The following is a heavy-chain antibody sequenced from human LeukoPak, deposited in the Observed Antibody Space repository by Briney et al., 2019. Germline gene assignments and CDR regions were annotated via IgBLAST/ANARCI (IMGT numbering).Heavy chain of an antibody. CDR1: GFTFSSYG. V-gene: IGHV3-30*18. D-gene: IGHD6-13*01. CDR2: ISYDGSNK. CDR3: AKVLSSSWFYFDY. Sequence: GGSLRLSCAASGFTFSSYGMHWVRQAPGKGLEWVAVISYDGSNKYYADSVKGRFTISRDNSNNTLYLQMNSLRPEDTAVYYCAKVLSSSWFYFDYWGQGTLVTVSS. J-gene: IGHJ4*02.